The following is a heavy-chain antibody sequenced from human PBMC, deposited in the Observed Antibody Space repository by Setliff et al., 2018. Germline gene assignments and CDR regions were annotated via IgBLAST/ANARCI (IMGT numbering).Heavy chain of an antibody. D-gene: IGHD2-2*01. CDR3: ARGGGGYHAAS. CDR1: GGSINSGVYY. V-gene: IGHV4-39*02. CDR2: IHHSGKA. Sequence: SETLSLTCTVSGGSINSGVYYWGWIRQPPGKGLEWIVNIHHSGKAYYNPSLKSRVTMSVDTSKNHVSLKLSSVTAADTAVYYCARGGGGYHAASWGQGILVTVSS. J-gene: IGHJ5*02.